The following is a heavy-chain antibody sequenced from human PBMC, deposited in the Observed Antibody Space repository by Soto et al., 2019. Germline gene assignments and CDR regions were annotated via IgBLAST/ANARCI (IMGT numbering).Heavy chain of an antibody. Sequence: EVQLVESGGGLVQPGGSLRLSCEASGFNFRNYDMHWVRQGTGKGLEWVAGICAAGDTDYADYVEGRFTISRENAQNSYFLQMNSPKVGDTDIYYCASTDSDFYGVDVWGQGTTVIVSS. CDR3: ASTDSDFYGVDV. CDR2: ICAAGDT. J-gene: IGHJ6*02. CDR1: GFNFRNYD. D-gene: IGHD5-18*01. V-gene: IGHV3-13*01.